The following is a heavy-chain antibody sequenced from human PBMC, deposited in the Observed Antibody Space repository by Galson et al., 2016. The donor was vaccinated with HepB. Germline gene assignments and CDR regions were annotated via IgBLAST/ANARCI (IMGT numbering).Heavy chain of an antibody. D-gene: IGHD5-12*01. J-gene: IGHJ4*02. V-gene: IGHV3-48*02. CDR3: ARESGASGYLIDF. Sequence: SLRLSCAVSGFTLTASAMNWVRQAPGKGLEWIAYIGATNGAIFYADSVRGRFTISKDNAKDSLFPQMNNLGDDDTAVYYCARESGASGYLIDFWVQGTLVTVSS. CDR1: GFTLTASA. CDR2: IGATNGAI.